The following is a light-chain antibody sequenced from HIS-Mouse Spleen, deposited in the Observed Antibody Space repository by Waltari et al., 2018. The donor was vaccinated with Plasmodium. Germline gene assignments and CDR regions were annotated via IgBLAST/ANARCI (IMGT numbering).Light chain of an antibody. Sequence: EIVMTQSPATLSVSPGERATLSCRASQSVSSNFAWYHQKPGQAPRLLIYGASTRATGIPARFRGSGSGTEFTLTISSLQSEECAVYYCQQYNNWSVTFGPGTKVDIK. CDR2: GAS. CDR1: QSVSSN. CDR3: QQYNNWSVT. V-gene: IGKV3-15*01. J-gene: IGKJ3*01.